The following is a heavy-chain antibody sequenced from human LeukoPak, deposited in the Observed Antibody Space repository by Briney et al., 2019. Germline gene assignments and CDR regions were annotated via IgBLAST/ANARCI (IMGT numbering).Heavy chain of an antibody. Sequence: GGSLRLSCAASGFTFSSYWMSWVRQAPGKGLEWVANIKQDGSEKYYVDSVKGRFTISRDNAKNSLYLQMNSPRAEDTAVYYCARTLTGDPSGFDYWGQGTLVTVSS. CDR1: GFTFSSYW. D-gene: IGHD7-27*01. J-gene: IGHJ4*02. CDR3: ARTLTGDPSGFDY. V-gene: IGHV3-7*01. CDR2: IKQDGSEK.